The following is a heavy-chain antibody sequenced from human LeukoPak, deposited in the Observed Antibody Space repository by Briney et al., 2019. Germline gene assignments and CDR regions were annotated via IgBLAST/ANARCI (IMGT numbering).Heavy chain of an antibody. CDR2: IYTSGST. V-gene: IGHV4-4*07. Sequence: SETLSLTCTVSGGSISSYYWRWIRQPAGKGLEWIGRIYTSGSTNYHPSLKSRVTISVDTSKKQFSLKVTSATAADTAIYYCARLPTRPTIDYWGQGTPVTVSS. D-gene: IGHD4-11*01. J-gene: IGHJ4*02. CDR3: ARLPTRPTIDY. CDR1: GGSISSYY.